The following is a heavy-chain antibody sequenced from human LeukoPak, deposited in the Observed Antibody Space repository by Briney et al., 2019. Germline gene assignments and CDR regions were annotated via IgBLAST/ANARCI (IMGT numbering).Heavy chain of an antibody. V-gene: IGHV3-11*01. CDR2: IGSSGTTI. D-gene: IGHD1-26*01. J-gene: IGHJ4*02. Sequence: GGSLRLSCAASGFTFSNAWMGWVRQAPGKGLEWVSYIGSSGTTIYYADSVKGRFTFSRDNAKNSVYLQMNSLRGEDTAVYYCARGSGATFDYWGQGTLVTVSS. CDR1: GFTFSNAW. CDR3: ARGSGATFDY.